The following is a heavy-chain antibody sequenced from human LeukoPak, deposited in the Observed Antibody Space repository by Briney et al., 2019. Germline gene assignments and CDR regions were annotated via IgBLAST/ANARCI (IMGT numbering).Heavy chain of an antibody. CDR1: GFIFSSYA. CDR2: ISGSGGST. J-gene: IGHJ4*02. Sequence: PGGSLRLSCAASGFIFSSYAMSWVRQAPGKGLEWVSAISGSGGSTYYADSVKGRFTISRDNSKNTLYLQMNSLRAEDTAVYYCAKERMTTQEDPEHFDYWGQGTLVTVSS. D-gene: IGHD4-17*01. V-gene: IGHV3-23*01. CDR3: AKERMTTQEDPEHFDY.